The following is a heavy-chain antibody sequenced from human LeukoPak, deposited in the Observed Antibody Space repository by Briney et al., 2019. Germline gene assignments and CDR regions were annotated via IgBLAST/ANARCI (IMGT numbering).Heavy chain of an antibody. CDR1: GFTFSSYA. CDR3: ARDNGRDISYTSVFDY. D-gene: IGHD3-16*02. J-gene: IGHJ4*02. Sequence: GGSPRLSCAASGFTFSSYAMHWVRQAPGKGLEWVAVISYDGSNKYYADSVKGRVTISRDNSKNTLYLQMNSLRAEDTAVYYCARDNGRDISYTSVFDYWGQGTLVTVSS. V-gene: IGHV3-30*04. CDR2: ISYDGSNK.